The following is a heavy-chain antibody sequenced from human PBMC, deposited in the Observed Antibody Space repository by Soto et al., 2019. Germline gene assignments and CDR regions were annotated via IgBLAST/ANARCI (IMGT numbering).Heavy chain of an antibody. V-gene: IGHV1-18*01. Sequence: QVQLVQSGAEVKKPGASVKVSCKASGYSFSSYAISWVRQAPGQGLEWMGWISAHNGKTNYPQKLQGRVTMTTDTSKSPAYMELRSLGSDDTAGYYCTRVDTAMVTASYWGQGTLVTVSS. CDR2: ISAHNGKT. J-gene: IGHJ4*02. CDR1: GYSFSSYA. CDR3: TRVDTAMVTASY. D-gene: IGHD5-18*01.